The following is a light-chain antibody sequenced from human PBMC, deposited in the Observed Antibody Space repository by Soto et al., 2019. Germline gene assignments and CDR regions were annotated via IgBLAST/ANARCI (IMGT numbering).Light chain of an antibody. CDR1: QSIDSNY. CDR3: QHYGTSPGT. V-gene: IGKV3-20*01. CDR2: GAS. Sequence: IVLTQSPGTLSLSPGERATLSCRASQSIDSNYLGWYQQKPGQTPRLLIYGASSRATGIPDRFSGSGSGTDFTLTISRLEPEDFAVYYCQHYGTSPGTFGQGTKVAIK. J-gene: IGKJ1*01.